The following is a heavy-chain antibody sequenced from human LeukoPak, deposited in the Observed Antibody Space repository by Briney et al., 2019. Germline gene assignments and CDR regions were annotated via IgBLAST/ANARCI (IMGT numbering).Heavy chain of an antibody. V-gene: IGHV1-24*01. CDR3: ATLPMVGTMGPRLYYFDY. D-gene: IGHD3-10*01. CDR2: FDPEDGET. Sequence: GASVKVSCKVSGYTLTELSMHWVRQAPGKGLEWMGGFDPEDGETIYAQKFQGRVTMTEDTSTDTAYMELSSLRSEDTAVYYCATLPMVGTMGPRLYYFDYWGQGTLVTVSS. CDR1: GYTLTELS. J-gene: IGHJ4*02.